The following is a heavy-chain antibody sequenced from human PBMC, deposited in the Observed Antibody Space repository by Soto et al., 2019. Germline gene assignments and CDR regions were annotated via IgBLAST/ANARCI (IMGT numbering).Heavy chain of an antibody. Sequence: ESGGGLVQPGGSLRLSCVASGFTFDIYVMSWVRQAPGKGPERVSGISGSGGSTYYADSVKGRFTISRDNSKNTLFLLMSSLTVEDTAVYYCAKSGGNTYNYRVDYWGQGTLVTVSS. D-gene: IGHD3-22*01. V-gene: IGHV3-23*01. CDR1: GFTFDIYV. CDR3: AKSGGNTYNYRVDY. J-gene: IGHJ4*02. CDR2: ISGSGGST.